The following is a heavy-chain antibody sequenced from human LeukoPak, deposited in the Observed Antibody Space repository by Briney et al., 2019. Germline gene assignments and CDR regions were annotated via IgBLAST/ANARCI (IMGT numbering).Heavy chain of an antibody. J-gene: IGHJ4*02. CDR1: GFTFSRFW. D-gene: IGHD3-22*01. CDR3: ARDLNDNSGH. V-gene: IGHV3-7*01. Sequence: PGGSLRLSCAASGFTFSRFWMNWVRQAPGRGLEWVANIDQSGGRNNYVDSVKGRFTISRGNAENSLYLQMNSLRAEDTAVYYCARDLNDNSGHWGQGTLVTVSS. CDR2: IDQSGGRN.